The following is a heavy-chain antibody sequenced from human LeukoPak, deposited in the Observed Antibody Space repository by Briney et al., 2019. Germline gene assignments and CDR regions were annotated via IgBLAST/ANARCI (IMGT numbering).Heavy chain of an antibody. D-gene: IGHD5-18*01. V-gene: IGHV4-4*07. CDR2: VYTSGST. Sequence: PSETLSLTCTVSGASISTYYWTWIRQSAGKGLEWIGRVYTSGSTTNPSLKSRVTMSIDTSKNQFSLKLTSVTAADTAVYYCARGRNTAIYDYWGQGTLVTVSS. CDR1: GASISTYY. J-gene: IGHJ4*02. CDR3: ARGRNTAIYDY.